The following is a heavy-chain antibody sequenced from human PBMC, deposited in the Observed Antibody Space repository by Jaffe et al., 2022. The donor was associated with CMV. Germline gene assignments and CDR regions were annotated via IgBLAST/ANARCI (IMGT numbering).Heavy chain of an antibody. J-gene: IGHJ3*02. CDR3: ADGFGVAGDAFDI. Sequence: QVQLQQWGAGLLKPSETLSLTCAVYGGSFSGYYWSWIRQPPGKGLEWIGEINHSGSTNYNPSLKSRVTISVDTSKNQFSLKLSSVTAADTAVYYCADGFGVAGDAFDIWGQGTMVTVSS. CDR2: INHSGST. CDR1: GGSFSGYY. V-gene: IGHV4-34*01. D-gene: IGHD3-3*01.